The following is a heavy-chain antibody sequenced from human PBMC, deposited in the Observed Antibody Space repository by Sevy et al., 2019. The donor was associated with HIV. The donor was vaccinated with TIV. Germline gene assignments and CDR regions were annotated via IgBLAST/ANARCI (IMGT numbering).Heavy chain of an antibody. V-gene: IGHV4-31*03. CDR1: GGSVSSDNYY. Sequence: SETLSLTCTVSGGSVSSDNYYWTWIRQHPGKGLEWIGYIYHLGSTSSNPSLKSRVTISVDTSKNQFSLKLRSVTAADTAVYFCAREAGYCSNGVCHTGWFDPWGQGTLVTVSS. J-gene: IGHJ5*02. CDR2: IYHLGST. CDR3: AREAGYCSNGVCHTGWFDP. D-gene: IGHD2-8*01.